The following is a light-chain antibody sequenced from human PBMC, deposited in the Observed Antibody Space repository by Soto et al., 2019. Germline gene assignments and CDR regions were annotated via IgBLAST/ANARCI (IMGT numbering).Light chain of an antibody. V-gene: IGKV1-33*01. CDR1: QAIGTS. CDR3: QHYDNPPPFA. CDR2: GAS. J-gene: IGKJ3*01. Sequence: DIQMTQSPSSLSASVGARVSITCQASQAIGTSLSWFQQKPGRAPKLLIYGASKLETGVSSRFRGSGSGTDFTFTISSLQPEDIATYYCQHYDNPPPFAFGPGTKVYIK.